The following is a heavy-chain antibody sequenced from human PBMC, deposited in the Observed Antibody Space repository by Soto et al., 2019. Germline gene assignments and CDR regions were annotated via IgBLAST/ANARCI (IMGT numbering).Heavy chain of an antibody. CDR2: ITETGGDT. CDR3: ATWRLREHAFDV. CDR1: GFTFSKFV. Sequence: EVQLLESGGDLVQPGGSLRLSCAASGFTFSKFVMRWVRQTPGKGLEWVSTITETGGDTYYTDSVKGRFTISRDNSKNTVYFQMNSLRSEDTGVYYCATWRLREHAFDVWGPGTRVTVSA. V-gene: IGHV3-23*01. D-gene: IGHD4-17*01. J-gene: IGHJ3*01.